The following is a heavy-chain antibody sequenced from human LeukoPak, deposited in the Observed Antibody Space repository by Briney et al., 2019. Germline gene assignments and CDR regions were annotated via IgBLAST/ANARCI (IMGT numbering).Heavy chain of an antibody. CDR1: GFTIRSYA. CDR3: AKESLGYYYYYMDV. Sequence: PGGSLRLSCAASGFTIRSYAMSWVRQAPGKGLEWVSAISGSGGSTYYADSVKGRFTISRDNSKNTLYLQMNSLRAEDTAVYYCAKESLGYYYYYMDVWGKGTTVTVSS. J-gene: IGHJ6*03. CDR2: ISGSGGST. D-gene: IGHD7-27*01. V-gene: IGHV3-23*01.